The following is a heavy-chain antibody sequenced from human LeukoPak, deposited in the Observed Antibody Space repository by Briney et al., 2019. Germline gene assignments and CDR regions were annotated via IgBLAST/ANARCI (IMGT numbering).Heavy chain of an antibody. Sequence: PGGSLRLSCAASGVDFSASYMSWVRKAPGKGLEWVATIKPDGSEKYHVDSVSGRFTISRDNTNDSLFLQMNSLRVDDTAVYYCVRGGTYWTVSWGQGTLVNVS. CDR2: IKPDGSEK. J-gene: IGHJ5*01. CDR3: VRGGTYWTVS. CDR1: GVDFSASY. V-gene: IGHV3-7*01.